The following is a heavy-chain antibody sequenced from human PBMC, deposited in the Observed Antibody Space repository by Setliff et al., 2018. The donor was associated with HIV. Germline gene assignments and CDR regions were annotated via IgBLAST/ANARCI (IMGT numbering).Heavy chain of an antibody. D-gene: IGHD4-4*01. Sequence: KTSETLSLTCSVSGGSLISGGYYWSWIRQHPGKGLEWSGYVYYTGKTYYNPSLESRISMSVDTSKNQFSLKLTSVTAADTAIYYCARDLTSNSNCFEPWGQGTQVTVSS. CDR3: ARDLTSNSNCFEP. CDR2: VYYTGKT. J-gene: IGHJ5*02. V-gene: IGHV4-31*03. CDR1: GGSLISGGYY.